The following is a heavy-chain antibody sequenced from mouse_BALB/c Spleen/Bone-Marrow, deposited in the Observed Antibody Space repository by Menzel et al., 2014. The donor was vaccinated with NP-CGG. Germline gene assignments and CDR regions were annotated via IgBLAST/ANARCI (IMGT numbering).Heavy chain of an antibody. J-gene: IGHJ1*01. CDR3: ARRRTFITSVVDYFYV. CDR2: IYPGDGNT. CDR1: GYVFSSSW. V-gene: IGHV1-82*01. Sequence: VQLQQSGPELVKPGASAKISCRASGYVFSSSWMNWVKQRPGQGLEWIGRIYPGDGNTNYNGKFKGKATLTADTSSSTAYMQISSLTSVDSAVYFCARRRTFITSVVDYFYVAGAGTTISGS. D-gene: IGHD1-1*02.